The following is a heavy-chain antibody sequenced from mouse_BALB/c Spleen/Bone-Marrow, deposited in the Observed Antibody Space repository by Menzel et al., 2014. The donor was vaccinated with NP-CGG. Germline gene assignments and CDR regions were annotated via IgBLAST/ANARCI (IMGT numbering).Heavy chain of an antibody. V-gene: IGHV1-5*01. CDR3: TTLARTNFDY. CDR1: GYTLSNYW. D-gene: IGHD3-1*01. CDR2: IYPGNSDT. J-gene: IGHJ2*01. Sequence: VQLQQPGTVLARPGAAVKMSCKASGYTLSNYWMHWVKQRPGQGLEWIGTIYPGNSDTTYNQKFKGKAKLTAVTSTSTAYMDLSSLTNEDSAVYYCTTLARTNFDYWGQGTTLTVSS.